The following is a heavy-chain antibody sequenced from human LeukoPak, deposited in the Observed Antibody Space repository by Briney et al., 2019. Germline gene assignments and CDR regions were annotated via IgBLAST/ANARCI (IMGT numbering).Heavy chain of an antibody. J-gene: IGHJ3*02. CDR1: GGSISSGGYY. V-gene: IGHV4-31*11. CDR2: IYYSGST. CDR3: ARDQSIIAQGDAFDI. Sequence: SETLSLTCAVSGGSISSGGYYWSWIRQHPGKGLEWIGYIYYSGSTYYNPSLKSRVTISVDTSKNQFPLKLSSVTAADTAVYYCARDQSIIAQGDAFDIWGQGTMVTVSS.